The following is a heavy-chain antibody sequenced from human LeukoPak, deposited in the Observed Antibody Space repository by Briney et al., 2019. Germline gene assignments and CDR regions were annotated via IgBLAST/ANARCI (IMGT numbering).Heavy chain of an antibody. CDR1: GFTFSNEW. Sequence: GGSLRLSCAASGFTFSNEWMGWVRQAPGKGLEWVGRIKLTSDGGPSDYAAPVKGRFIVSRDDSQYTLYLQMNSLKTEDTGFYYCTTDPPGPYWGQGTLVTVSS. CDR2: IKLTSDGGPS. CDR3: TTDPPGPY. V-gene: IGHV3-15*01. J-gene: IGHJ4*02.